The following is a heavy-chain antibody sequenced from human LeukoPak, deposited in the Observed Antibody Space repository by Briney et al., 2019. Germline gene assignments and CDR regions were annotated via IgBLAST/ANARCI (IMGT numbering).Heavy chain of an antibody. CDR1: GGTISNYV. D-gene: IGHD1-26*01. Sequence: SVKVSCKAAGGTISNYVISWVRQAPGQGLEWMGGIIPIFTTANYAQKFQGRVTITADESTSTAYTELSSLRSEDTAVYYCARGPQVGAFDLWGQGTMVTVSS. CDR3: ARGPQVGAFDL. J-gene: IGHJ3*01. CDR2: IIPIFTTA. V-gene: IGHV1-69*13.